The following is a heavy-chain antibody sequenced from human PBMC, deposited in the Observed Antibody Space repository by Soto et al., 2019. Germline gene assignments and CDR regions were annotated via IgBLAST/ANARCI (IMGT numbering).Heavy chain of an antibody. CDR2: ISSSSSYI. V-gene: IGHV3-21*01. J-gene: IGHJ3*02. CDR3: ARPLVGAFDI. CDR1: GFTFSSYS. Sequence: GSLRLSCAASGFTFSSYSMNWVRQAPGKGLEWVSSISSSSSYIYYADSVKGRFNISRDNAKNSLYLQMNSLRAEDTAVYYCARPLVGAFDIWGQGTMVTVSS. D-gene: IGHD6-6*01.